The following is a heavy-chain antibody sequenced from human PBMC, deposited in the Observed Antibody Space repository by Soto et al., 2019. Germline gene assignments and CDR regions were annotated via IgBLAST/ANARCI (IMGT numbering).Heavy chain of an antibody. CDR2: IDPNTGGT. D-gene: IGHD3-10*01. J-gene: IGHJ4*02. CDR3: ARISPYGSGTLFDY. Sequence: GASVKVSCKASGYTFTMYYVHWVRQAPGQGLEWMGWIDPNTGGTNYAQKFQGWVTMTRDTSISTAYLELNRLKSDDTAVYFCARISPYGSGTLFDYWGLGTLVTVAS. CDR1: GYTFTMYY. V-gene: IGHV1-2*04.